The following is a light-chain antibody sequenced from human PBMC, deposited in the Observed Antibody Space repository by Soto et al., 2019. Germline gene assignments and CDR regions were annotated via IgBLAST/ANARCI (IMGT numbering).Light chain of an antibody. CDR3: QQSYSMPYV. Sequence: DIQMTQSPSSLSASVGDTVTITCRASQTTNNHLNWYQLKPGKAPKLLIYASSTLQTGVPSRFTGSGSGTDFTLTIISLQPEDYATYFCQQSYSMPYVFGPGTKVDIK. CDR2: ASS. CDR1: QTTNNH. J-gene: IGKJ2*01. V-gene: IGKV1-39*01.